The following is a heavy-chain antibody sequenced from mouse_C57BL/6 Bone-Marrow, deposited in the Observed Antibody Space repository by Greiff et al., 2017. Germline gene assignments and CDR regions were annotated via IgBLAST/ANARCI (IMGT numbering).Heavy chain of an antibody. J-gene: IGHJ4*01. Sequence: VQLQQPGAELVRPGSSVKLSCKASGYTFTSYWMHWVKQRPIQGLEWIGNIDPSDSETHYNQKFKDKATLTVDKSSSTAYMQLSSLTSEDSAVYYCARGADYFYAMDYWGQGTSVTVSS. CDR2: IDPSDSET. V-gene: IGHV1-52*01. CDR3: ARGADYFYAMDY. D-gene: IGHD1-1*01. CDR1: GYTFTSYW.